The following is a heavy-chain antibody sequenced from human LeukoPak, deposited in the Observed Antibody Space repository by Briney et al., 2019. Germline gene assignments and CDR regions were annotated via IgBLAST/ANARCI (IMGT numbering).Heavy chain of an antibody. CDR1: GFTFSSYA. V-gene: IGHV3-23*01. CDR2: ISGSGGST. CDR3: AKVLLRSWFPYYYGMDV. J-gene: IGHJ6*02. D-gene: IGHD6-13*01. Sequence: GGSLRLSCAASGFTFSSYAMSWVRQAPGKGLEWVSAISGSGGSTYYADSVKGRFTISRDNSKNTLYLQMNSLRAEDTAVYYCAKVLLRSWFPYYYGMDVWGQGTTVTVSS.